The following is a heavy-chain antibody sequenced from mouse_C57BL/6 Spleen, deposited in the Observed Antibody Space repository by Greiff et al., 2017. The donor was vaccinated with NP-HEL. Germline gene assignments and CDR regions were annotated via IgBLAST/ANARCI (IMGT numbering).Heavy chain of an antibody. D-gene: IGHD2-5*01. Sequence: QVQLQQSGTELVKPGASVKLSCKASGYTFTSYWMHWVKQRPGQGLEWIGNINPSNGGTNYNEKFKSKATLTVDKSSSTAYMQLSSLTSEDSAVYYCARGGSNYLYYYAMDYWGQGTSVTVSS. CDR2: INPSNGGT. V-gene: IGHV1-53*01. CDR3: ARGGSNYLYYYAMDY. J-gene: IGHJ4*01. CDR1: GYTFTSYW.